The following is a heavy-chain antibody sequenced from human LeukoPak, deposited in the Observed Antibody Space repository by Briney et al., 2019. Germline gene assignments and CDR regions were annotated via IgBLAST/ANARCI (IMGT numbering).Heavy chain of an antibody. CDR3: ARDSYYYYMDV. Sequence: GGSLRLSCAASGFTFSSYSMNWVRQAPGKGLEWVSSISSSSSYIYYADSVKGRFTISRDNSKNTLYLQMNSLRAEDTAVYYCARDSYYYYMDVWGKGTTVTISS. CDR1: GFTFSSYS. V-gene: IGHV3-21*01. J-gene: IGHJ6*03. CDR2: ISSSSSYI.